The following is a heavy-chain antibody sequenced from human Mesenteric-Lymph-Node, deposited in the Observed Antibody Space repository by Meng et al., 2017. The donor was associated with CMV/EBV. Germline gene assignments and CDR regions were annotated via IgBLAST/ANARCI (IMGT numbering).Heavy chain of an antibody. Sequence: SETLSLTCTVSGGSISSYYWSWIRQPAGKGLEWIGRIYTSGNTNYNPSLKSRVTISVDTSKNQFSLKLSSVTAADTAVYYCAREKKDFWSGFFDSWGQGTLVTVSS. CDR2: IYTSGNT. V-gene: IGHV4-4*07. CDR3: AREKKDFWSGFFDS. CDR1: GGSISSYY. J-gene: IGHJ4*02. D-gene: IGHD3-3*01.